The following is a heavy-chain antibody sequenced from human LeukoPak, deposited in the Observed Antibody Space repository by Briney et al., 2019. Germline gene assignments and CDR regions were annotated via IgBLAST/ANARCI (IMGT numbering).Heavy chain of an antibody. V-gene: IGHV4-39*01. CDR3: ARHRAYVSSGYYYREGFDY. J-gene: IGHJ4*02. CDR2: VYYSGYT. Sequence: SETLSLTCTVSGGSISSSSFYWGWIRQPPGKGLEWIGSVYYSGYTYYNPSLKSRVTISVDTSKIQFSLKLNSVTAADTAVYYCARHRAYVSSGYYYREGFDYWGQGTLVTVSS. CDR1: GGSISSSSFY. D-gene: IGHD3-22*01.